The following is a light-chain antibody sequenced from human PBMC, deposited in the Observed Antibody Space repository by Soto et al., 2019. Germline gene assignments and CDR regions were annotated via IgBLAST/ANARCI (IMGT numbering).Light chain of an antibody. CDR1: QNIYYN. J-gene: IGKJ1*01. V-gene: IGKV3-15*01. Sequence: ILMTHSPATVSVSPCESATLSSRASQNIYYNVAWYQHRPGQAPRLLIYRASTRAPGVPARFSGSGSGTDFTLTISRLEPEDFAVYYCQYYGTSPQTFGQGTKVDIK. CDR3: QYYGTSPQT. CDR2: RAS.